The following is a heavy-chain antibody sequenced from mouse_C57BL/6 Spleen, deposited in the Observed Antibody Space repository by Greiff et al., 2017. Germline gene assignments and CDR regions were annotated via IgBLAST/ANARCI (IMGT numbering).Heavy chain of an antibody. CDR1: GFTFSSYA. J-gene: IGHJ3*01. Sequence: EVQVVESGGGLVKPGGSLKLSCAASGFTFSSYAMSWVRQTPEKRLEWVATISDGGSYTSYPDNVKGRFTISRDNAKNNLYLQMSHLKSEDTAMYYCARDESAWFAYWGQGTLVTVSA. CDR2: ISDGGSYT. CDR3: ARDESAWFAY. V-gene: IGHV5-4*01.